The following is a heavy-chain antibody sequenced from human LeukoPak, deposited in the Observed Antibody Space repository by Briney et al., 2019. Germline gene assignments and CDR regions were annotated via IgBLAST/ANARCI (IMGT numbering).Heavy chain of an antibody. CDR2: INHSGST. Sequence: SETPSLTCAVYGGSFSGYYWSWIRQPPGKGLEWIGEINHSGSTNYNPSLKSRVTISVDTSKNQFSLKLSSVTAADTAVYYCARRLSLRYFDWLPAAYFDYWGQGTLVTVSS. J-gene: IGHJ4*02. CDR1: GGSFSGYY. D-gene: IGHD3-9*01. V-gene: IGHV4-34*01. CDR3: ARRLSLRYFDWLPAAYFDY.